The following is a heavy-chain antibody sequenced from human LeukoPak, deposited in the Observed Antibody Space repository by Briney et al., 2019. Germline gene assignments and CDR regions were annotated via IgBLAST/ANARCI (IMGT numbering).Heavy chain of an antibody. Sequence: GGSLRLSCAASGFTFSSYGMHWVRQAPGKGLEWVAVISYDGSNKYYADSVKGRFTISRDNSKNTLYLQMNRLRAEDTAVYYCAKETGACSSTSCYFPQHLYYYYYGMDVWGQGTTVTVSS. CDR3: AKETGACSSTSCYFPQHLYYYYYGMDV. V-gene: IGHV3-30*18. CDR2: ISYDGSNK. D-gene: IGHD2-2*01. J-gene: IGHJ6*02. CDR1: GFTFSSYG.